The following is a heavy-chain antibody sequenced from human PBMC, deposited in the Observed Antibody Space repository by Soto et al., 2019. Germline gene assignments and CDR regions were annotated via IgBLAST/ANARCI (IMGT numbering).Heavy chain of an antibody. CDR3: XXXXXXXXXXALEM. CDR2: ISGSGSTT. V-gene: IGHV3-23*01. Sequence: EVQLLESGGGLVPPGGSLRLSCAASGFTFSSYAMSWVRQAPGQGLEWVSAISGSGSTTYYADPVRGRFTISRDNSQXXXXXXXXXXXXXXXXXXXXXXXXXXXXXXALEMWGQGTKVTVSS. CDR1: GFTFSSYA. J-gene: IGHJ3*02.